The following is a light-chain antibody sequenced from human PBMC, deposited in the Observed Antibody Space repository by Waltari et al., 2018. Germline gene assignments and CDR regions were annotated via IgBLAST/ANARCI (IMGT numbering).Light chain of an antibody. J-gene: IGLJ3*02. V-gene: IGLV1-47*01. CDR2: RNN. Sequence: QSVLTQPPSASGTPGQRVTISCSGSSSNIGSNYVYWYQQLPGTAPKLLIYRNNRRPSGVPDRCSGSKSGTSASLAISGLRSGDEADYYCAAWDDSLSGRGVFGGGTKLTVL. CDR1: SSNIGSNY. CDR3: AAWDDSLSGRGV.